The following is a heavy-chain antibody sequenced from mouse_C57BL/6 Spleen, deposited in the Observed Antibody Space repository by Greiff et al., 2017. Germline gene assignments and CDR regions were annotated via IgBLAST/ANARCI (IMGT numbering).Heavy chain of an antibody. CDR2: IDPSDSET. D-gene: IGHD6-1*01. CDR3: ARRNCSSWLYFYV. J-gene: IGHJ1*03. CDR1: GYTFTSYW. Sequence: VQLQQPGAELVRPGSSVKLSCKASGYTFTSYWMHWVKQRPIQGLEWIGNIDPSDSETNYNQKFKDKATLTVDKSSSTAYMQLSSLTSEDSSVYSCARRNCSSWLYFYVWGTGATVTFSS. V-gene: IGHV1-52*01.